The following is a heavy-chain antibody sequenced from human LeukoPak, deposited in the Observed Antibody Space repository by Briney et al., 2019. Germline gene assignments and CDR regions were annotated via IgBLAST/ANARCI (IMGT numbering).Heavy chain of an antibody. D-gene: IGHD2-15*01. J-gene: IGHJ5*02. CDR3: AXXXXLYCSGGSCSSNWFDP. V-gene: IGHV4-59*12. CDR2: IYYSGST. CDR1: GGSISSYY. Sequence: PSETLSLTCTVSGGSISSYYWSWIRQPPGKGLEWIGYIYYSGSTNYNPSLKSRVTISVDTSKNQFSLKLSSVTAADTAVYYCAXXXXLYCSGGSCSSNWFDPWGQGTLVTVSS.